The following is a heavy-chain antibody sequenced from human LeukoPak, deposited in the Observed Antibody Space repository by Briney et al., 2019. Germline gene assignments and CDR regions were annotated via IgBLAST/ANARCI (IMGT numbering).Heavy chain of an antibody. Sequence: GASVKVSCKASGYTFTSYDINWVRQATGQGLEWMGWMNPNSGNTGYAQKFQGRVTMTRNTSISTAYMELSSLRSEDTAVYHCARGGKDTIVLYYYYYMDVWGKGTTVTVSS. V-gene: IGHV1-8*01. CDR1: GYTFTSYD. D-gene: IGHD3-3*01. J-gene: IGHJ6*03. CDR3: ARGGKDTIVLYYYYYMDV. CDR2: MNPNSGNT.